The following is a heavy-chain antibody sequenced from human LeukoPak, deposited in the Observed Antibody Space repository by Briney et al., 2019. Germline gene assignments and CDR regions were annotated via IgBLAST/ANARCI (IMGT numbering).Heavy chain of an antibody. D-gene: IGHD1-1*01. CDR1: GYSFTTYG. J-gene: IGHJ4*02. V-gene: IGHV1-18*01. CDR3: ARDRIGTDYFDY. CDR2: ISAYNGNT. Sequence: EASVKVSCKASGYSFTTYGISWVRQAPGQGLEWMGWISAYNGNTNYAQKLQGRVTMTTDTSTSTAYMELRSLRSDDTAVYYCARDRIGTDYFDYWGQGTLVTVSS.